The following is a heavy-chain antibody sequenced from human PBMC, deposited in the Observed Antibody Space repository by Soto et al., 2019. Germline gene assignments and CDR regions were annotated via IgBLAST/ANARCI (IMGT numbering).Heavy chain of an antibody. CDR3: AGGPPNWGFDF. J-gene: IGHJ4*02. V-gene: IGHV1-8*01. D-gene: IGHD7-27*01. CDR1: GYTFTSND. Sequence: QVQLVQSGAEVKKPGASVKVSCKASGYTFTSNDINWVRQATGQGFEWMGSMSPKSGDTGYAQKFQGRVTMTRDTSISTAYMELSSLRSEDTAVYYCAGGPPNWGFDFWGQGTLVTVPS. CDR2: MSPKSGDT.